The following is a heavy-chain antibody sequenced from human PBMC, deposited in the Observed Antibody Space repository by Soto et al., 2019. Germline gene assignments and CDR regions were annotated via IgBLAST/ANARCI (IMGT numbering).Heavy chain of an antibody. V-gene: IGHV4-61*01. CDR1: GGSVSSDSYY. D-gene: IGHD3-3*01. Sequence: SETLSLTCTVSGGSVSSDSYYWSWIRQPPGKGLEWIGYIYYSGSTNYNPSLKSRVTISVDTSKNQFSLKLSSVTAADTAVYYCPRSYDFWSGPYNWFDPWGQGTLVTVSS. CDR3: PRSYDFWSGPYNWFDP. CDR2: IYYSGST. J-gene: IGHJ5*02.